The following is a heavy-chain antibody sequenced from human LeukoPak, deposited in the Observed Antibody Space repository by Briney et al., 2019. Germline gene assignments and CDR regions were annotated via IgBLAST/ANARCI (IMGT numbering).Heavy chain of an antibody. CDR3: ARGQQYYFDY. Sequence: GGSLRLSCAASGFTFSSYAMHWVRQAPGKGLEWVAAISYDGSNKYYADSVKGRFTISRDNSKNTLYLQMNSLRAEDTAVYYCARGQQYYFDYWGQGTLVTVSS. D-gene: IGHD5-24*01. CDR2: ISYDGSNK. J-gene: IGHJ4*02. CDR1: GFTFSSYA. V-gene: IGHV3-30*04.